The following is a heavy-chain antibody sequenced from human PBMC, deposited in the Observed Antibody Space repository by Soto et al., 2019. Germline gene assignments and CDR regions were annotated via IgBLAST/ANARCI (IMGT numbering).Heavy chain of an antibody. CDR2: ISYDGSNK. V-gene: IGHV3-30*04. Sequence: GGSLRLSCAASGFTFSSYAMHWVRQAPGKGLEWVAVISYDGSNKYYAESMKGRLTISRDNSKNTLYLQMNSLRAEDTAVYYCARTFQLGRGMAGLERGFDYWGQGTLVTVSS. J-gene: IGHJ4*02. CDR1: GFTFSSYA. D-gene: IGHD2-2*01. CDR3: ARTFQLGRGMAGLERGFDY.